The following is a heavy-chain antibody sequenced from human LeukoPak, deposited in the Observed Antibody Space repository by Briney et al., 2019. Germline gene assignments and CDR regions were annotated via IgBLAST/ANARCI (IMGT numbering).Heavy chain of an antibody. CDR1: GDSVSSNSAA. D-gene: IGHD3-16*01. CDR3: ARVPTWIMITFGGVTDLYYFDY. V-gene: IGHV6-1*01. Sequence: SQTLSLTCAISGDSVSSNSAAWNWIRQSPSRGLEWLGRTYYRSEWYNDYAVSVKSRITINPDTSKNQFSLQLNSVTPEDTAVYYCARVPTWIMITFGGVTDLYYFDYWGQGTLVTVSS. CDR2: TYYRSEWYN. J-gene: IGHJ4*02.